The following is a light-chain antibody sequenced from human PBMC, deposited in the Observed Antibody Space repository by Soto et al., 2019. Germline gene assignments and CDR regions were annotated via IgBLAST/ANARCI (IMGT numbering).Light chain of an antibody. Sequence: IEMTPSPSTVSASVGARVTMTXRASHSNCRWVAGDQQDRGXAPKXXXYSXASLVRGGTSRFSGSGSGTEFPLTIISLQPEEFSTDYCQHDNCYSPTFGQGTKVEI. V-gene: IGKV1-5*01. CDR3: QHDNCYSPT. CDR1: HSNCRW. J-gene: IGKJ1*01. CDR2: SXA.